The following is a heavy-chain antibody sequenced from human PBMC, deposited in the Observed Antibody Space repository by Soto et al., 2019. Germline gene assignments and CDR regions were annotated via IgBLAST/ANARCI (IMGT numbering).Heavy chain of an antibody. CDR3: ARRHYDSGSYRDDAFDI. D-gene: IGHD3-10*01. CDR1: GYSFNSYW. J-gene: IGHJ3*02. Sequence: GESLKSSCKGSGYSFNSYWIGWVRQMPGKGLEWMGIIYPGDSHTRYSPSFQGQVTISADKSINTAYLQWSSLKASDTAMYYCARRHYDSGSYRDDAFDIWGQGTMVTVSS. V-gene: IGHV5-51*01. CDR2: IYPGDSHT.